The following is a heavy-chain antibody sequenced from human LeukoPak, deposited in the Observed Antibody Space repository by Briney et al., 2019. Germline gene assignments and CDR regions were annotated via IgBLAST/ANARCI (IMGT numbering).Heavy chain of an antibody. Sequence: GGSLRLSCAASGFTFSSYWMSWVRQAPGNGLEWVANIKQDGSEKYYVDSVKGRFTISRDNAKNSLYLQMNSLRAEDTAVYYCARETTYYDFWSGYSITDYWGQGTLVTVSS. CDR1: GFTFSSYW. CDR3: ARETTYYDFWSGYSITDY. CDR2: IKQDGSEK. D-gene: IGHD3-3*01. J-gene: IGHJ4*02. V-gene: IGHV3-7*01.